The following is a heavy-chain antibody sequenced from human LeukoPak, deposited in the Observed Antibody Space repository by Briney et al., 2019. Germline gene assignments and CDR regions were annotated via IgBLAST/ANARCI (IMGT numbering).Heavy chain of an antibody. CDR2: INHSGST. J-gene: IGHJ4*02. CDR3: ARSWNYGSGSLSY. Sequence: SETLSLTCAVYGGSFSGYYWIWIRQPPGKGLEWIGEINHSGSTNYNPSLKSRVTISVDTSKNQFSLKLSSVTAADTAVYYCARSWNYGSGSLSYWGQGTLVTVSS. D-gene: IGHD3-10*01. V-gene: IGHV4-34*01. CDR1: GGSFSGYY.